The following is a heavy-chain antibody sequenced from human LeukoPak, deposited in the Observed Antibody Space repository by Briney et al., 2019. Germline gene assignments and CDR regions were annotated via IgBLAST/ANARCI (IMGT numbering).Heavy chain of an antibody. V-gene: IGHV3-30*18. CDR3: ANVPPMGPNLFDY. J-gene: IGHJ4*02. CDR2: ISYDGSNK. Sequence: PGRSLRLSCAASGFTFSSYGMRWVRQAPGKGLEWVAVISYDGSNKYYADSVKGRFTISRDNSKNTLYLQMNSLRAEDTAVYYCANVPPMGPNLFDYWGQGTLVTVSS. CDR1: GFTFSSYG. D-gene: IGHD3-10*01.